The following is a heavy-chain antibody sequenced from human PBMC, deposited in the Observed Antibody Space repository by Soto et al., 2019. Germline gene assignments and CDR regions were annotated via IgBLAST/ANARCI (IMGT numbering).Heavy chain of an antibody. D-gene: IGHD3-16*01. V-gene: IGHV3-33*01. Sequence: QVQLVESGGGVVQPGRSLRLSCAASGFTSSSYVMHWVRQAPGKGLEWVAVIWYDGSNKYYADSVKGRFTISRDNSKNTMYLQMNSLRAEDTAVYYCARAGGGSSFDYWGQGTLVTVSS. J-gene: IGHJ4*02. CDR1: GFTSSSYV. CDR2: IWYDGSNK. CDR3: ARAGGGSSFDY.